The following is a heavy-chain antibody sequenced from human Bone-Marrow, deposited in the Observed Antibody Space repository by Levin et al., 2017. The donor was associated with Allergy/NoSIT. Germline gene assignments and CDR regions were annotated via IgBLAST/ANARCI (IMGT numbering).Heavy chain of an antibody. Sequence: SETLSLTCSVSRDSISSNFHYWGWIRQPPGTGLEWIGSIYSSGTTYYNPSLKSRVTMSVDTSKNQLSLRLTSVTAADTAVYYCARHACRICGFDPWGQGTLVTASS. V-gene: IGHV4-39*01. D-gene: IGHD1-14*01. CDR1: RDSISSNFHY. CDR3: ARHACRICGFDP. CDR2: IYSSGTT. J-gene: IGHJ5*02.